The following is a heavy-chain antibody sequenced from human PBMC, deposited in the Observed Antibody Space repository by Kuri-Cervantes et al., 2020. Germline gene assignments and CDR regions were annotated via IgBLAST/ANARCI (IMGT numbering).Heavy chain of an antibody. D-gene: IGHD1-26*01. CDR2: IWSDAAGQ. CDR1: GFTVSSNY. Sequence: GGSLRLSCAASGFTVSSNYMSWVRQAPGKGLEWVALIWSDAAGQYYVHSVRGRFTISGDNSRNIMYLQMNSLKVEDTAVYYCAKDKVGSLGFDCWGQGTLVTVSS. V-gene: IGHV3-33*06. CDR3: AKDKVGSLGFDC. J-gene: IGHJ4*02.